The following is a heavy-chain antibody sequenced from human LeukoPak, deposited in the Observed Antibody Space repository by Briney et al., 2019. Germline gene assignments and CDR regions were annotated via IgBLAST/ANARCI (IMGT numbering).Heavy chain of an antibody. CDR3: ARGPFNLLKTYCSSTSCYRKGYYMDV. Sequence: SETLSLTCAVYGGSFSGYYWSWIRQPPGKGLEWIGEINHSGSTNYNPSLKSRVTISVDTSKNQFSLKLSSVTAAHTAVYYCARGPFNLLKTYCSSTSCYRKGYYMDVWGKGTTVTVSS. V-gene: IGHV4-34*01. D-gene: IGHD2-2*01. CDR1: GGSFSGYY. J-gene: IGHJ6*03. CDR2: INHSGST.